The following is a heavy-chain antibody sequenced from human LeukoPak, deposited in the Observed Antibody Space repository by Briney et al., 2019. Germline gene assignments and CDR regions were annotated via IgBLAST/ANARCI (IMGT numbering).Heavy chain of an antibody. CDR2: ISYDGSNK. V-gene: IGHV3-30*04. CDR3: AKGKLVVIEGEVDACDI. J-gene: IGHJ3*02. CDR1: GFTFSTYA. D-gene: IGHD3-22*01. Sequence: PGGSLRLSCAASGFTFSTYAIHWVRQAPGKGLEWMAVISYDGSNKYYADSVMGRFTISRDNSKNTLYLHMNSLRAEDTAVYYRAKGKLVVIEGEVDACDIWGQGTMVTVSS.